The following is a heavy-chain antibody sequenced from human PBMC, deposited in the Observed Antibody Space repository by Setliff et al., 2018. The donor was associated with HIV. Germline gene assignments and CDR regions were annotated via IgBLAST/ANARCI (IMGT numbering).Heavy chain of an antibody. CDR1: GGSISSSSYY. CDR3: ARRAAATTNFDY. V-gene: IGHV4-39*07. Sequence: SETLSLTCTVSGGSISSSSYYWGWIRQPPGKGLEWIGSIYYSGSTYYNPSLKSRVTLSLDTSKNQFSLKVTSVTAADTAVYYCARRAAATTNFDYWGQGTLVTVSS. D-gene: IGHD1-26*01. J-gene: IGHJ4*02. CDR2: IYYSGST.